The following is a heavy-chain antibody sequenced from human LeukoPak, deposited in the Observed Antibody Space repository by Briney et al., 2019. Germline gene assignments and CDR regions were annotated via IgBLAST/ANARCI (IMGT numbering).Heavy chain of an antibody. CDR1: GFTFSSYW. V-gene: IGHV3-7*01. J-gene: IGHJ5*02. Sequence: GGALRLSCAASGFTFSSYWMNWLRQAPGTGLEWVANINQDGTTKYYVDSVKGRFTISRDNAKNSLYLQMNSLRAEDTAVYYCARDVLLWFGEPRGWFDPWGQGTLVTVSS. CDR2: INQDGTTK. CDR3: ARDVLLWFGEPRGWFDP. D-gene: IGHD3-10*01.